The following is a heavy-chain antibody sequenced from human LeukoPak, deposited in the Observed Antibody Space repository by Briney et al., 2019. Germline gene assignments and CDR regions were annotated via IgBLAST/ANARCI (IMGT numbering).Heavy chain of an antibody. D-gene: IGHD3-3*01. Sequence: GESLQISCQGSGSSFTRYWIGWVREMPGKGLECVGIIYPGDSDTRYSPSFQGQVTISADKSISTAYLQWSSLKASDTAMYYCARLRDLRFLEWSQFDYWGQGTLATVSS. J-gene: IGHJ4*02. CDR1: GSSFTRYW. CDR2: IYPGDSDT. CDR3: ARLRDLRFLEWSQFDY. V-gene: IGHV5-51*01.